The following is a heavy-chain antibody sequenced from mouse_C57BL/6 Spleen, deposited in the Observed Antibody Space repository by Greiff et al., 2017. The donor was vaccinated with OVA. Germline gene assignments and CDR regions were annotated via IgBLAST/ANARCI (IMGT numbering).Heavy chain of an antibody. CDR2: INPYNGDT. CDR3: ARDDYDDGYFDY. J-gene: IGHJ2*01. CDR1: GYSFTGYF. D-gene: IGHD2-4*01. V-gene: IGHV1-20*01. Sequence: EVQRVESGPELVKPGDSVKISCKASGYSFTGYFMNWVMQSHGKSLEWIGRINPYNGDTFYNQKFKGKATLTVDKSSSTAHMELRSLTSEDSAVYYCARDDYDDGYFDYWGQGTTLTVSS.